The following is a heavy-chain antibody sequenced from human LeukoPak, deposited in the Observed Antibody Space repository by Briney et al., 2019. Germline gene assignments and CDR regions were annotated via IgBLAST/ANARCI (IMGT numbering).Heavy chain of an antibody. CDR3: AKGQRSGYDEAGPHDY. V-gene: IGHV3-23*01. J-gene: IGHJ4*02. CDR2: ISGSGGST. CDR1: GFTFSSYA. D-gene: IGHD5-12*01. Sequence: PGGSLRLSCAASGFTFSSYAMSWVRQAPGKGLEWVSAISGSGGSTYYADSVKGRFTISRDNSKNTLYLQMNSLRAEDTAVYYCAKGQRSGYDEAGPHDYWGQGTLVTVSS.